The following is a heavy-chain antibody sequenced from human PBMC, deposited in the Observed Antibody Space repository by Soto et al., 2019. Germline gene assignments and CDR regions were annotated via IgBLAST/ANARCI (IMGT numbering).Heavy chain of an antibody. CDR2: INPDNGNT. CDR1: GYTFTRYT. Sequence: QVQLVQAGAEVKKPGASVKMSCKASGYTFTRYTMNWVRQAPGQRLEWMGWINPDNGNTNSSQKFQNRVIITRDTPASTAYMDLSSLRSEDTAVYYCARGIATGQLAPWGQGTLVTVSS. J-gene: IGHJ5*02. D-gene: IGHD2-15*01. CDR3: ARGIATGQLAP. V-gene: IGHV1-3*01.